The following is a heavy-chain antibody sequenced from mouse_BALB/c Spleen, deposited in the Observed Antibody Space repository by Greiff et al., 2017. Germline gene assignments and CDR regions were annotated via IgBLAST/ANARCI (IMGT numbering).Heavy chain of an antibody. V-gene: IGHV2-9*02. CDR2: IWAGGST. CDR1: GFSLTSYG. CDR3: ARESLLRLPAY. J-gene: IGHJ3*01. Sequence: VKLVESGPGLVAPSQSLSITCTVSGFSLTSYGVHWVRQPPGKGLEWLGVIWAGGSTNYNSALMSRLSISKDNSKSQVFLKMNSLQTDDTAMYYCARESLLRLPAYWGQGTLVTVSA. D-gene: IGHD1-2*01.